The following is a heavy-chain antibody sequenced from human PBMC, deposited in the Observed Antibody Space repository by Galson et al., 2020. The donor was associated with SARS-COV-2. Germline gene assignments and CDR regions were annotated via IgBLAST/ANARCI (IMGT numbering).Heavy chain of an antibody. CDR2: ISAYNGNT. V-gene: IGHV1-18*01. Sequence: ASVKVSCKASGYTFTSYGISWVRQAPGQGLEWMGWISAYNGNTNYAQKLQGRVTMTTDTSTSTAYMELGSLRSDDTAVYYCARADSHDYSNYPGDDYWGQGTLVTVSS. CDR1: GYTFTSYG. CDR3: ARADSHDYSNYPGDDY. J-gene: IGHJ4*02. D-gene: IGHD4-4*01.